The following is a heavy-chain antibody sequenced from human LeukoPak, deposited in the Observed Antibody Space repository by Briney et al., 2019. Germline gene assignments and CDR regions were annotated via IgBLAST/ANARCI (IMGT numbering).Heavy chain of an antibody. Sequence: PSETLSLTCAVYGGSFSGYYWSWIRQPPGKGLEWIGEINHSGSTNYNPSLKSRVTISVDTSKNQFSLKLSSVTAADTAVYYCARVVSWYRLDPWGQGTLVTVSS. V-gene: IGHV4-34*01. J-gene: IGHJ5*02. CDR1: GGSFSGYY. D-gene: IGHD6-13*01. CDR3: ARVVSWYRLDP. CDR2: INHSGST.